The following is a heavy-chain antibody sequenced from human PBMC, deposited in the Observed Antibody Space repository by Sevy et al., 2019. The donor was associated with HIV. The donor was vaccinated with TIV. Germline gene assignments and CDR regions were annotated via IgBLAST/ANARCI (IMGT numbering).Heavy chain of an antibody. V-gene: IGHV3-30*18. CDR1: GFAFRSYG. Sequence: EGSLRLSCAASGFAFRSYGMHWVRQAPGKELDWVAFISYDGSNTFYADSVKGRFTISRDNSKNTLYLQMNSLRPEDTASYYCAKAGGTAMATANMDVWGQGTTVTVSS. CDR2: ISYDGSNT. CDR3: AKAGGTAMATANMDV. J-gene: IGHJ6*02. D-gene: IGHD5-18*01.